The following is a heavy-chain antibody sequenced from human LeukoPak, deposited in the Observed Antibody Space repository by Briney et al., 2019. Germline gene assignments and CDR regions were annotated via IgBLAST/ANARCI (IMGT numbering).Heavy chain of an antibody. Sequence: GGSLRLSCAASGFTFSSYSMNWVRQAPGKGLEWVSYISSSSSTIYYAASVKGRFTISRDNAKNSLYLQMNSLRAEDTAVYYCARADSYDAFDIWGQGTMVTVSS. V-gene: IGHV3-48*01. CDR3: ARADSYDAFDI. CDR2: ISSSSSTI. J-gene: IGHJ3*02. CDR1: GFTFSSYS.